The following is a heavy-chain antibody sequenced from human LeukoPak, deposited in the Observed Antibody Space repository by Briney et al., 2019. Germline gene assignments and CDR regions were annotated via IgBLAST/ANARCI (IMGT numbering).Heavy chain of an antibody. CDR3: ARDHQPGYSSSWYQGYYYFDC. CDR1: GYTFTSYA. V-gene: IGHV7-4-1*02. J-gene: IGHJ4*02. Sequence: ASVKVSCKASGYTFTSYAMNWVRQAPGQGLEWMGWINTNTGNPTYAQGFTGRFVFSLDTSVSTAYLQISSLKAEDTAVYYCARDHQPGYSSSWYQGYYYFDCWGQGTLVTVSS. D-gene: IGHD6-13*01. CDR2: INTNTGNP.